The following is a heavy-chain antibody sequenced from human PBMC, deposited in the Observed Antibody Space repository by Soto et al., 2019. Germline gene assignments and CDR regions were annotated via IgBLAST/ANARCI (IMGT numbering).Heavy chain of an antibody. CDR1: GFTFSSYG. D-gene: IGHD1-1*01. CDR3: AIAGGPTYNYYGVEV. CDR2: ISYDGSNK. Sequence: PGGSLRLSCAASGFTFSSYGMTWVRQAPGKGLEWVAVISYDGSNKYYADSVKGRLTISRDNSKNTLYLQMNSLRAEDTAVFYCAIAGGPTYNYYGVEVWGQGTTVTVSS. V-gene: IGHV3-30*03. J-gene: IGHJ6*02.